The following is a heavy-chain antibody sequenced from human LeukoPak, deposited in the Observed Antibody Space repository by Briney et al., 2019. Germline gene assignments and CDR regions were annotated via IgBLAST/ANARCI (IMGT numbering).Heavy chain of an antibody. Sequence: SEALSLTCTVSGGSISSYYWNWTRQPPGKGLEWIGYIYYSGGTNYNPSLKSRVTISVDTSKNQFSLKLSSVTAADTAVYYCASDFWSGYYPIDYWGQGTLVTVSS. CDR3: ASDFWSGYYPIDY. V-gene: IGHV4-59*01. J-gene: IGHJ4*02. CDR1: GGSISSYY. CDR2: IYYSGGT. D-gene: IGHD3-3*01.